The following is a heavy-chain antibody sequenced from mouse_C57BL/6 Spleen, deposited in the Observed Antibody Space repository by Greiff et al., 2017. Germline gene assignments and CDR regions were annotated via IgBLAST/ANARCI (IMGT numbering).Heavy chain of an antibody. CDR1: GFTFSNYW. J-gene: IGHJ2*01. D-gene: IGHD1-3*01. CDR3: TRGKEDFDY. V-gene: IGHV6-3*01. CDR2: IRLKSDNYAT. Sequence: EVKVEESGGGLVQPGGSMKLSCVASGFTFSNYWMNWVRQSPEKGLEWVAQIRLKSDNYATHYAESVKGRFTISRDDSKSSVYLQMNNLRAEDTGIYYCTRGKEDFDYWGQGTTLTVSS.